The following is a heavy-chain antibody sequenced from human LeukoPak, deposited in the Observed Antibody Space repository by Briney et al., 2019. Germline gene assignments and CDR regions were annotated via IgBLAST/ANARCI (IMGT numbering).Heavy chain of an antibody. D-gene: IGHD2-15*01. V-gene: IGHV3-74*01. J-gene: IGHJ6*03. CDR1: GFSISTYW. CDR3: ARLWRYCSGGGCYSGCMDV. CDR2: INPDGSTT. Sequence: GGSLRLSCAASGFSISTYWIHWVRQAPGKGLVWVSRINPDGSTTYYADSVKGRITISRDNAKNTLYLQMNSLRAEDTAVYYCARLWRYCSGGGCYSGCMDVWGKGTTVTVSS.